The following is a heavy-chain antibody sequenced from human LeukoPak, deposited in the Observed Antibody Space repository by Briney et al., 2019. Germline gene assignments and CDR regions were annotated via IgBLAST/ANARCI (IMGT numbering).Heavy chain of an antibody. J-gene: IGHJ6*02. V-gene: IGHV3-21*01. D-gene: IGHD1-26*01. CDR2: ISSSSSYI. Sequence: GGSLRLSCAASGFTFSSYSMNWVRQAPGQGLEWVSSISSSSSYIYYADSVKGRFTISRDNAKNSLYLQMNSLRAEDTAVYYCARYSGSYYSLNYYYGMDVWGQGTTVTVSS. CDR3: ARYSGSYYSLNYYYGMDV. CDR1: GFTFSSYS.